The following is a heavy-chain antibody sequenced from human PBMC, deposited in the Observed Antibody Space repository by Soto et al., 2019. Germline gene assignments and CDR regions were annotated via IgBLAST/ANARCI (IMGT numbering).Heavy chain of an antibody. V-gene: IGHV5-10-1*01. Sequence: PGESLKISCKGSGYSFTSYWISWVRQMPGKGLEWMGRIDPSDSYTNYSPSFQGHVTISADKSISTAYLQWSSLKASDTAMYYCASGYYDSSGYYSATGDYWGQGTLVTVSS. D-gene: IGHD3-22*01. CDR1: GYSFTSYW. CDR3: ASGYYDSSGYYSATGDY. CDR2: IDPSDSYT. J-gene: IGHJ4*02.